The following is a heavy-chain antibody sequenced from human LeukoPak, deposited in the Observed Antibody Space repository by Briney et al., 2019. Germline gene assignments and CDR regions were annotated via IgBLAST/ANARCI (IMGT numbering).Heavy chain of an antibody. CDR1: GFTFSDSG. V-gene: IGHV3-73*01. CDR2: IRSKAKKYAT. J-gene: IGHJ4*02. D-gene: IGHD6-19*01. Sequence: GGSLRLSCAASGFTFSDSGIHWVRQASGKGLEWVGRIRSKAKKYATQYGESVKGRFTISRDDSKNTAYLQMNCLQTADTAVYYCTRHGPSGAIDDFDVWGQGALVTVSS. CDR3: TRHGPSGAIDDFDV.